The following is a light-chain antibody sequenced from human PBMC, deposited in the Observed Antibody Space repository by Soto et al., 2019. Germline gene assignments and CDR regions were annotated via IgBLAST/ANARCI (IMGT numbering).Light chain of an antibody. CDR1: SSNIGRNY. CDR2: DAD. Sequence: QSVLTQPPSVSAAPGQKVTISCSGSSSNIGRNYVSWYQHLPGTAPKLLIYDADKRPSGIPDRFSGYKSGASATLGITGLQTGDEADYYCGAWDSSLITYAFGTGTKVTVL. CDR3: GAWDSSLITYA. J-gene: IGLJ1*01. V-gene: IGLV1-51*01.